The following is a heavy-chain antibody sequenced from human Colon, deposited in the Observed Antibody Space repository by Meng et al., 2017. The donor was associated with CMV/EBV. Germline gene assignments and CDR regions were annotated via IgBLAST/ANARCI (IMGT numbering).Heavy chain of an antibody. CDR3: AKDTAYYYGSGSRAYGLDV. J-gene: IGHJ6*02. Sequence: GGSLRLSCAASGFTFSSYGMHWVRQAPGKGLEWVAVIWYDGSNKYYADSVKGRFTISRDNSKNTLYLQMNGLGAGDTGVYYCAKDTAYYYGSGSRAYGLDVWGQGTTVTVSS. CDR2: IWYDGSNK. V-gene: IGHV3-33*06. CDR1: GFTFSSYG. D-gene: IGHD3-10*01.